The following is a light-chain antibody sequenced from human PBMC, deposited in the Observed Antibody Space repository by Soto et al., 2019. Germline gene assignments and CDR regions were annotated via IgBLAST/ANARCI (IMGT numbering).Light chain of an antibody. V-gene: IGLV2-8*01. J-gene: IGLJ3*02. Sequence: QSVLTQPPSGSRSPGQSVTISCTGTSSDVGGHNSVSWYQQHPGKAPKLMIYEVNKRPSGVPDRFSGSKSGHTASLTVSGLQAEDESDYYCSSYADSSNLVFGGGTKLTLL. CDR3: SSYADSSNLV. CDR1: SSDVGGHNS. CDR2: EVN.